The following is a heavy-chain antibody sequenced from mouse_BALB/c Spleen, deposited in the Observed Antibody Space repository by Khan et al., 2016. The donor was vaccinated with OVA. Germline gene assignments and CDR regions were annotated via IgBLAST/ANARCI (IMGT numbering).Heavy chain of an antibody. V-gene: IGHV5-6*01. D-gene: IGHD1-3*01. J-gene: IGHJ3*01. CDR2: ISSGGDYT. CDR3: ASHLSGSFAY. Sequence: EVQLLETGGDLVKPGGSLKFSCAASGFTFSSYSMSWVRQTPDKRLEWVATISSGGDYTYYSDNVKGRFTISRDNAKHTLYLQMGSLKSEDTAMYYCASHLSGSFAYWGQGTLVTVSA. CDR1: GFTFSSYS.